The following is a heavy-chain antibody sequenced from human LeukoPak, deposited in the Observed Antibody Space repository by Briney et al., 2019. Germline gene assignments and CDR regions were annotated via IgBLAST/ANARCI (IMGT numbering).Heavy chain of an antibody. D-gene: IGHD3-22*01. CDR3: ATGNYYDSRGYYTFGH. J-gene: IGHJ4*02. CDR2: INGDGSTT. Sequence: GGSLRLSCAASGLDFNKYWMHWVRQAPGKGLVWVSGINGDGSTTSYADSVKGGFTISRDNAKNTLYLQMSSLRAEDTAVYYCATGNYYDSRGYYTFGHWGQGTLVTVSS. V-gene: IGHV3-74*01. CDR1: GLDFNKYW.